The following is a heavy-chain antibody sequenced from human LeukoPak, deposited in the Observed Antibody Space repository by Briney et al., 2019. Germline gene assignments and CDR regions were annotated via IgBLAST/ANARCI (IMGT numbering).Heavy chain of an antibody. CDR1: GGSLSSVRYY. CDR2: IFAGGRT. J-gene: IGHJ5*02. Sequence: PSETLSLTCTVSGGSLSSVRYYWSWTRPPAGKGLELIGRIFAGGRTNYNPSLKTRVTISRDTSKNHFSLKLSSVAAADTAVYYCARGLTYYYGSGSNNWFDPWGQGTLVTVSS. D-gene: IGHD3-10*01. V-gene: IGHV4-61*02. CDR3: ARGLTYYYGSGSNNWFDP.